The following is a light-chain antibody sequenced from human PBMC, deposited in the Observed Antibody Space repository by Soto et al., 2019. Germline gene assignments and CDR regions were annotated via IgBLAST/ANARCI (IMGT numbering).Light chain of an antibody. CDR1: QSVTNNY. V-gene: IGKV3-20*01. J-gene: IGKJ4*01. Sequence: EVVLTQSPGTLSLSPGERATLSCRASQSVTNNYVAWYQQKPGQAPRLLISGASSRAPGTPDRFSGSGSGTEFTLAINRLEPEDFAVYYCQQYGGSPLVTFGGGTKVEIK. CDR2: GAS. CDR3: QQYGGSPLVT.